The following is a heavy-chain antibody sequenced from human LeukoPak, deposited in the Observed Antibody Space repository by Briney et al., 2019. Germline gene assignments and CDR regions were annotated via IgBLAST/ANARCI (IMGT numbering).Heavy chain of an antibody. CDR2: IKEDGSDK. D-gene: IGHD4-17*01. Sequence: GGSLRLSCIGSGFTFRNYWMSWVRQAPGKGLERVASIKEDGSDKRYVDSVKGRFTISRDNTKNSLFVQMSSLRAEDTAVYYCARLKDAVTIFDCWGQGILVTVSS. V-gene: IGHV3-7*01. CDR1: GFTFRNYW. J-gene: IGHJ5*01. CDR3: ARLKDAVTIFDC.